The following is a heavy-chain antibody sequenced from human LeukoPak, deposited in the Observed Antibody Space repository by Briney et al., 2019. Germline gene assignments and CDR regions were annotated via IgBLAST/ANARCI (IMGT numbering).Heavy chain of an antibody. V-gene: IGHV5-51*01. Sequence: GESLKISCKGSGYSFTSYWIGWVRQMPGKGLEWMGIIYPGDSDTRYSPSFQGQVTISADESIGTAYLQWSSLKASDTAMYYCARLIAGYGSGSYYLDYWGQGTLVTVSS. CDR3: ARLIAGYGSGSYYLDY. CDR2: IYPGDSDT. D-gene: IGHD3-10*01. J-gene: IGHJ4*02. CDR1: GYSFTSYW.